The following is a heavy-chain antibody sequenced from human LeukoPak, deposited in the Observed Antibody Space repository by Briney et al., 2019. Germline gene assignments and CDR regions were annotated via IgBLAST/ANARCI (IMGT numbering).Heavy chain of an antibody. J-gene: IGHJ4*02. V-gene: IGHV4-39*01. CDR3: ARRTIFGPFDD. D-gene: IGHD3-3*01. CDR1: GDSISSANDD. CDR2: LYYSGST. Sequence: PSETLSLTCTVSGDSISSANDDWAWIRQSPGKGLEWIGSLYYSGSTYNNPSLKYRDTISVDTSKNQFSLKLNSVTAADTAVYYCARRTIFGPFDDWGQGTLVTVSS.